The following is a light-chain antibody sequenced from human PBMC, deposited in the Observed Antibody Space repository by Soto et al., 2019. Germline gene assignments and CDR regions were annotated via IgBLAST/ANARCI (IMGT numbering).Light chain of an antibody. CDR1: QSVLYSSNNKNY. J-gene: IGKJ1*01. CDR3: QQYYSTPTWT. Sequence: DIVMTQSPDSLAVSLGERATINCKSSQSVLYSSNNKNYLAWYQQKPGQPPKLLIYWASTRESGVPDQFSGSGSGTDLTLTISSLQAEDVAVYYCQQYYSTPTWTFGQGTKVEIK. V-gene: IGKV4-1*01. CDR2: WAS.